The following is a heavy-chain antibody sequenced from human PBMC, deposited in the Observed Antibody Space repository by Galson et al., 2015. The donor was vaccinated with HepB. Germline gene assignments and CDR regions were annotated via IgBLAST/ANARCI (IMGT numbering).Heavy chain of an antibody. J-gene: IGHJ4*02. V-gene: IGHV1-2*02. D-gene: IGHD3-10*01. CDR1: GYTFTDYY. CDR3: SRAWVRFGELYCDY. CDR2: INPRTGGT. Sequence: SVKVSCKASGYTFTDYYIHWVRQAPGRGLEWMGWINPRTGGTNYAHRLQGRATLTRDTSISTTYMEVKRLRSDDTAVYYCSRAWVRFGELYCDYWGQGCLVTVTS.